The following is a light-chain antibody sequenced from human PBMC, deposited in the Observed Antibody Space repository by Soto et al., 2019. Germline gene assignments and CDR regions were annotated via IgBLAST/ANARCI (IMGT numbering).Light chain of an antibody. V-gene: IGKV2-30*02. CDR2: KVS. Sequence: DAVMTQSPLSLPVTLGQPASISCRSSQSLVHSTGNTYLNWFQQRPGQSPRRLIYKVSNRDSGVPDRFNGSASGTDFILKISRVEAEDIGVYYWMQATHWPYTVGQGTKLEI. J-gene: IGKJ2*01. CDR3: MQATHWPYT. CDR1: QSLVHSTGNTY.